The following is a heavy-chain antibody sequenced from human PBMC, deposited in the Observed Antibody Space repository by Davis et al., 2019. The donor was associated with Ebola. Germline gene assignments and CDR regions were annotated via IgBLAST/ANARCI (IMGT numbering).Heavy chain of an antibody. D-gene: IGHD2-15*01. Sequence: PSETLSLTCAVYGGSFSGYYWSWIRQPPGKGLEWIGEINHSGSTNYNPSLKSRVTISVDTSKNQFSLKLSSVTAADTAVYYCARGRYCSGGSCYNEWDTFDYWGQGTLVTVSS. CDR2: INHSGST. CDR1: GGSFSGYY. J-gene: IGHJ4*02. V-gene: IGHV4-34*01. CDR3: ARGRYCSGGSCYNEWDTFDY.